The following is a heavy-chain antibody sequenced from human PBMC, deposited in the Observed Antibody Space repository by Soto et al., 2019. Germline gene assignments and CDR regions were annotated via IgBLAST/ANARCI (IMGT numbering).Heavy chain of an antibody. CDR3: AKASPNYDILTGSDWFDP. CDR1: GFTFSSYA. Sequence: GGSLRLSCAASGFTFSSYAMSWVRQAPGKGLEWVSAISGSGGSTYYADSVKGRFTISRDNSKNTLYLQMNSLRAEDTAVYYCAKASPNYDILTGSDWFDPWGQGTLVTVSS. V-gene: IGHV3-23*01. CDR2: ISGSGGST. D-gene: IGHD3-9*01. J-gene: IGHJ5*02.